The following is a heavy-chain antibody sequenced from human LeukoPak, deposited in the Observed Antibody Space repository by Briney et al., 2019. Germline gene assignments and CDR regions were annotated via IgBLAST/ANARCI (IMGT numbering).Heavy chain of an antibody. Sequence: GASVNVSCKASGYTFTSYGISWVRQAPGQGLEGMGWISAYNGNTNYAQKLQGRVTMTTDKSTSTAYMELSSLRSEDTAVYYCARHYDFWSGYFTQEDYFDYWGQGTLVTVSS. V-gene: IGHV1-18*01. CDR3: ARHYDFWSGYFTQEDYFDY. CDR2: ISAYNGNT. CDR1: GYTFTSYG. D-gene: IGHD3-3*01. J-gene: IGHJ4*02.